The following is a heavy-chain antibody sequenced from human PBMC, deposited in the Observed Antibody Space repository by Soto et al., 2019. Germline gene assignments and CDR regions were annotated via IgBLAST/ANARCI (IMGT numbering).Heavy chain of an antibody. D-gene: IGHD1-1*01. CDR1: GFTFSNAW. CDR3: TSETGYPDYYYYYMDV. J-gene: IGHJ6*03. Sequence: GGSLRLSCAASGFTFSNAWMNWVRQASGKGLEWVGRIRSKANSYATAYAASVKGRFTISRDDSKNTAYLQMNSLKTEDTAVYYCTSETGYPDYYYYYMDVWGKGTTVTVSS. CDR2: IRSKANSYAT. V-gene: IGHV3-73*01.